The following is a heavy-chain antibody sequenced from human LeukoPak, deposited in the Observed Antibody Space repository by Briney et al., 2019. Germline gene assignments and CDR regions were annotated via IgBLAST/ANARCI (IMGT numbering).Heavy chain of an antibody. D-gene: IGHD5-18*01. Sequence: SETLSLTCTVSGGSINSVDYYWSWIRQPAGKGLEWIGRMYNSVTTNYNPSINYNPSLKSRATISVDTSKNQSSLNLTSVTAADTAVYYCARDGGYKRFEPWGQGTLVTVSS. CDR3: ARDGGYKRFEP. J-gene: IGHJ5*02. V-gene: IGHV4-61*02. CDR1: GGSINSVDYY. CDR2: MYNSVTTNYNPSI.